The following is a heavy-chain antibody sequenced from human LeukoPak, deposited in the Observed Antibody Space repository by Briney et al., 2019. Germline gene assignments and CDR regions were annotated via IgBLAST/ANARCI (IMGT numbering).Heavy chain of an antibody. J-gene: IGHJ5*02. CDR2: INPNSGGT. V-gene: IGHV1-2*02. Sequence: ASVKVSCKASGYTFTGYYMHWVRQAPGQGLEWMGWINPNSGGTNYAQKFQGRVTMTRDTSISTAYMELSRLRSDDTAVYYCERDLQSVVVVAAFNWFDPWGQGTLVTVSS. CDR3: ERDLQSVVVVAAFNWFDP. CDR1: GYTFTGYY. D-gene: IGHD2-15*01.